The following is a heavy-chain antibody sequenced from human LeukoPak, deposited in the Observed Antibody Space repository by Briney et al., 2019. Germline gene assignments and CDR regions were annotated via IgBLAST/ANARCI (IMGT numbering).Heavy chain of an antibody. CDR3: ARGLWFGELLYD. D-gene: IGHD3-10*01. V-gene: IGHV4-59*01. CDR2: IYYSGST. CDR1: GGSISSYY. Sequence: PSETLSLTCTVSGGSISSYYWSWIRQPPGKGLEWIGYIYYSGSTNYNPSLKSRVTISVDTSKNQFSLKLSSVTAADTAVYYCARGLWFGELLYDWGQGTLVTVSS. J-gene: IGHJ4*02.